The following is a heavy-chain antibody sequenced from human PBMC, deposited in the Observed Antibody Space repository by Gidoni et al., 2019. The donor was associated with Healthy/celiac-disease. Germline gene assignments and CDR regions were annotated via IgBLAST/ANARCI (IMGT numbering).Heavy chain of an antibody. CDR3: AKSNLTYCTNGVCQIFDP. J-gene: IGHJ5*02. Sequence: EVQLLESGGGLVQPGGSLRLSCAASGFTFSSYAMSWVRQAPGKGLEWVSAISGSGGSTYYADSVKGRFTISRDNSKNTLYLQMNSLRAEDTAVYYCAKSNLTYCTNGVCQIFDPWGQGTLVTVSS. CDR2: ISGSGGST. CDR1: GFTFSSYA. D-gene: IGHD2-8*01. V-gene: IGHV3-23*01.